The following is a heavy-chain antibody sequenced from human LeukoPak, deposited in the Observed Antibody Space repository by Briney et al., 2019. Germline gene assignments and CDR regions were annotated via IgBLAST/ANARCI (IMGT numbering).Heavy chain of an antibody. V-gene: IGHV3-30*02. CDR1: GFTFSSYG. CDR2: IHYDGSNK. J-gene: IGHJ4*02. Sequence: GGSLRLPCAASGFTFSSYGMHWVRQAPGKGLEWVAFIHYDGSNKHYADSVKGRFTISRDNSKNTLYLQINSLRTEDTAVYYCAKDIRPASVRTSFDYWGQGTLVTVSS. CDR3: AKDIRPASVRTSFDY. D-gene: IGHD6-13*01.